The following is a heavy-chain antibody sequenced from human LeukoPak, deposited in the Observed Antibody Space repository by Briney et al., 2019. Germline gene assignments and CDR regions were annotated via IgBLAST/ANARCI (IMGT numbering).Heavy chain of an antibody. V-gene: IGHV4-30-4*01. D-gene: IGHD3-10*01. CDR3: ASPNGWFGELYFDY. CDR2: IYYSGST. Sequence: SETLSLTCTVSGGSISSGDYYWSWIRQPPGKGLEWIGYIYYSGSTYYNPSLKSRVTISVDTSKNQFSLKLSSVTAADTAVYYCASPNGWFGELYFDYWGQGTLVTVSS. CDR1: GGSISSGDYY. J-gene: IGHJ4*02.